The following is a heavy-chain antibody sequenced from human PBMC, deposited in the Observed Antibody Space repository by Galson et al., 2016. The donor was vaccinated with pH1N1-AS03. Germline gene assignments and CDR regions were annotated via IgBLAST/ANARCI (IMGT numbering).Heavy chain of an antibody. CDR1: GYIFTSYW. D-gene: IGHD5-24*01. V-gene: IGHV5-51*01. CDR3: ARQVRDGYNDYFDY. CDR2: IYPGDPDT. J-gene: IGHJ4*02. Sequence: LKISCKTSGYIFTSYWVAWVRHMPGKGLEWMGIIYPGDPDTRYSPSFQGQVTISADRSINTAYLQWSSLMASDTAIYYCARQVRDGYNDYFDYWGQGILVTVSS.